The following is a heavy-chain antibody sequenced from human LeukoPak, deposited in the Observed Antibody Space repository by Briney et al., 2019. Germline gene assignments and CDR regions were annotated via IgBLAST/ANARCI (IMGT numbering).Heavy chain of an antibody. Sequence: PSEILSLTCTVSGGSISSYYWSWIRQPAGKGLEWIGRIYTSGSTNYNPSLKSRVTMSVDTSKNQFSLKLSSVTAADTAVYYCARDTLRSTVGARYYFDYWGQGTLVTVSS. D-gene: IGHD4-17*01. V-gene: IGHV4-4*07. CDR3: ARDTLRSTVGARYYFDY. CDR1: GGSISSYY. J-gene: IGHJ4*02. CDR2: IYTSGST.